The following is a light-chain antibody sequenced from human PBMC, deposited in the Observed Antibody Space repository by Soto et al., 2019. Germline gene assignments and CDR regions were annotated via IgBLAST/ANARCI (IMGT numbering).Light chain of an antibody. Sequence: DIQMTQSPSTLSASVGVRVSITCRASQTINRWLAWYQQKPGEVPKLLIYKASVLESGVPSRFSGSGSGTEFTLTISRLQPEDVATYYCQHWSFGQGTKVDIK. CDR1: QTINRW. CDR3: QHWS. J-gene: IGKJ1*01. CDR2: KAS. V-gene: IGKV1-5*03.